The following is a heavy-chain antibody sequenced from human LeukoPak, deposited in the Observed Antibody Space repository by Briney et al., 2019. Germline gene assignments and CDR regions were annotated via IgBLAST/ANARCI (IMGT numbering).Heavy chain of an antibody. J-gene: IGHJ5*02. V-gene: IGHV3-23*01. CDR2: ISGSGGYT. CDR3: AKEGWVQGWFDP. D-gene: IGHD6-19*01. CDR1: GFTFSNYA. Sequence: PGGSLRLSCAASGFTFSNYAMSWVRQAPGKGLQWVSGISGSGGYTYCADSVKGRFTISRDNSKNTLYLQMNTLRAEDTAVYYCAKEGWVQGWFDPWGQGTLVTVSS.